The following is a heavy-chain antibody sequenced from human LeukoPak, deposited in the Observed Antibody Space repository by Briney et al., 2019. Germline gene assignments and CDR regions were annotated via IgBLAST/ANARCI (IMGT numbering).Heavy chain of an antibody. CDR3: ARVKYSSGWYGSFDY. Sequence: SETLSLTCTVSGGSISSHYWSCIRQPPGKGLEWIGYIYYSGSTNYNPSLQSRVTISVDTSKNQFSLKLSSVTAADTAVYYCARVKYSSGWYGSFDYWGQGTLVTVSS. V-gene: IGHV4-59*11. CDR1: GGSISSHY. J-gene: IGHJ4*02. D-gene: IGHD6-19*01. CDR2: IYYSGST.